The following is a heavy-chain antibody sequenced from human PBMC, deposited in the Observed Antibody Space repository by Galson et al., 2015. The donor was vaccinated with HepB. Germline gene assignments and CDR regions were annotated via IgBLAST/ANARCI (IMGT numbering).Heavy chain of an antibody. J-gene: IGHJ4*02. D-gene: IGHD5-18*01. CDR3: ARGVDTTMVETFAY. CDR1: GGTFDSYG. CDR2: IIPIFGVA. Sequence: SVKVSCKASGGTFDSYGMNWVRQAPGQGLEWIGRIIPIFGVANYAQKFQGRVTLTADKSTRTAYMELSSLRSDDTAVYYCARGVDTTMVETFAYWGQGTLVTVSS. V-gene: IGHV1-69*04.